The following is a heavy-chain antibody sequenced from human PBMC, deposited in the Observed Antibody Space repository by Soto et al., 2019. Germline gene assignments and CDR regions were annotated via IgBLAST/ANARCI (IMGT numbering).Heavy chain of an antibody. J-gene: IGHJ6*02. D-gene: IGHD2-2*01. CDR2: ISSSSSYI. Sequence: GGSLRLSCAASGFTFSSYAMSWVRQAPGKGLEWVSSISSSSSYIYYADSVKGRFTISRDNAKNSLYLQMNSLRAEDTAVYYCARDLRCSSTSCYDPSYYYYGMDVWGQGTTVTVSS. V-gene: IGHV3-21*01. CDR1: GFTFSSYA. CDR3: ARDLRCSSTSCYDPSYYYYGMDV.